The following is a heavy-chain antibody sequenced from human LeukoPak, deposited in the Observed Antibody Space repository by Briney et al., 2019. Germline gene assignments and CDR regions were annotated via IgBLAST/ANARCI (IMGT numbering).Heavy chain of an antibody. J-gene: IGHJ4*02. CDR3: AKAPYYYDSSGYFNC. D-gene: IGHD3-22*01. CDR1: GVTFSNYA. CDR2: ISGSGGST. V-gene: IGHV3-23*01. Sequence: GGSLRLSCAASGVTFSNYAMSWVRQAPGKGLEWVSAISGSGGSTYYADSVKGRFTISRDNSKNTLYLQMNSLRAEDTTVYYCAKAPYYYDSSGYFNCWGQGTLVTVSS.